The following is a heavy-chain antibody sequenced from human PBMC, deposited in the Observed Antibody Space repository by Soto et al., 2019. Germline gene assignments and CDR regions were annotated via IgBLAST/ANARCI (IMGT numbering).Heavy chain of an antibody. CDR1: GGSITSYY. J-gene: IGHJ6*01. CDR3: ARALYGSGVLDV. CDR2: IDYSRST. V-gene: IGHV4-59*12. D-gene: IGHD3-10*01. Sequence: QVQLQESGPGLVKPSETLSLTCTVSGGSITSYYWSCIRQPPGKGLEWIGTIDYSRSTNYNPSLKSRVTISVDTSKNQFSLKVTSVTAADTAVYYCARALYGSGVLDVWGPGATVTVSS.